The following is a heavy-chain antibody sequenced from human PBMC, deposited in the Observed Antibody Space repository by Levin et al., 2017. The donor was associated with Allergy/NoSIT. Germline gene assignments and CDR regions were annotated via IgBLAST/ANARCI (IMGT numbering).Heavy chain of an antibody. CDR3: ARDGYPVADNDAFDI. Sequence: RASVTVSCKASGGTFSSYTISWVRQAPGQGLEWMGRIIPILGIANYAQKFQGRVTITADKSTSTAYMELSSLRSEDTAVYYCARDGYPVADNDAFDIWGQGTMVTVSS. J-gene: IGHJ3*02. D-gene: IGHD6-19*01. CDR2: IIPILGIA. CDR1: GGTFSSYT. V-gene: IGHV1-69*04.